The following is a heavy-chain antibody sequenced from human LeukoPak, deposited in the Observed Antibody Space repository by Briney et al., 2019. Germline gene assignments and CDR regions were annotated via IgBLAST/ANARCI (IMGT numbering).Heavy chain of an antibody. CDR2: IKQDGSEK. V-gene: IGHV3-7*03. Sequence: GGSLRLSCAASGFTFISYWMSGVRQAPGKGLEWVANIKQDGSEKYYVDSVKGRFTISRDNAKNSLYLQMNSLRAEDTAVYYCASLSGYSSGWYPIAEYFQHWGQGTLVTVSS. J-gene: IGHJ1*01. CDR3: ASLSGYSSGWYPIAEYFQH. D-gene: IGHD6-19*01. CDR1: GFTFISYW.